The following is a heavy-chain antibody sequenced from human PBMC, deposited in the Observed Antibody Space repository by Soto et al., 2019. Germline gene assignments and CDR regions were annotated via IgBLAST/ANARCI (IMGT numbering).Heavy chain of an antibody. V-gene: IGHV3-23*01. Sequence: GGSLRLSCAASGFTFSSYAMSWVRQAPGKGLEWVSTISDSGVGTYYADSVKGRFTISRDNSKNTVYLQMNSLRAEDTAVYYCAKLLSKLLGGQGTLVTVSS. D-gene: IGHD1-7*01. CDR2: ISDSGVGT. J-gene: IGHJ4*02. CDR3: AKLLSKLL. CDR1: GFTFSSYA.